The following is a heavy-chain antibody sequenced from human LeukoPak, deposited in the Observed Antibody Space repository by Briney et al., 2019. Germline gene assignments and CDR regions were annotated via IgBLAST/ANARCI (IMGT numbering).Heavy chain of an antibody. CDR3: ANGNLKSPRSGYYYYYGMDV. CDR1: GFTFSSYA. Sequence: GGSLRLSCAASGFTFSSYAMSWVRQAPGKGLEWVSAISGSGGSTYYADSVKGRFTISRDNSKNTLYLQMNSLRAEDTAVYYCANGNLKSPRSGYYYYYGMDVWGKGTTVTVSS. CDR2: ISGSGGST. J-gene: IGHJ6*04. D-gene: IGHD2-15*01. V-gene: IGHV3-23*01.